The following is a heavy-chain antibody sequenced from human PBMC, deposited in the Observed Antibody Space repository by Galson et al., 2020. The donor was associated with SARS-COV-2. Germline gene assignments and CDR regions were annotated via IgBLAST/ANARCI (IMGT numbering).Heavy chain of an antibody. D-gene: IGHD3-10*01. J-gene: IGHJ4*02. CDR2: INHSGST. V-gene: IGHV4-34*01. CDR3: ARGPANMVRGVKTFDY. Sequence: SQASETLSLTCAVYGGSFSGYYWSWIRQPPGKGLEWIGEINHSGSTNYNPSLKSRVTISVDTSKNQFSLKLSSVTAADTAVYYCARGPANMVRGVKTFDYWGQGTLVTVSS. CDR1: GGSFSGYY.